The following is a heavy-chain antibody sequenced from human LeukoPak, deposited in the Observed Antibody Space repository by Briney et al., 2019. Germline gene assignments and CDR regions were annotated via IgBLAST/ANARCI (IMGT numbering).Heavy chain of an antibody. D-gene: IGHD1-1*01. Sequence: PSETLSLTCTVSGGSISSYYWSWIRQPPGKGLEWIASIYYSGSTYHNPSLKRRITISVDTSKKQFSLNLNSVTAADTAVYYCARHAYNSNTYYFDYWGQGTLVTVSS. CDR2: IYYSGST. V-gene: IGHV4-59*04. J-gene: IGHJ4*02. CDR3: ARHAYNSNTYYFDY. CDR1: GGSISSYY.